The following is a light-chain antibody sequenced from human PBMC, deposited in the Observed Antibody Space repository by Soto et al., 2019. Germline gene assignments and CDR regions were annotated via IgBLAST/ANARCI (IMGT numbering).Light chain of an antibody. CDR1: NGDIGGYNY. CDR2: GVS. Sequence: QSALTQPASVSGSPRQSITISCTGTNGDIGGYNYVSWYQQHPGKAPKLIIYGVSNRPSGVSTRFSGSKSGNKASLTISGLQAEDEADYYCSSYTITSALYLFGTGIKVTVL. J-gene: IGLJ1*01. V-gene: IGLV2-14*01. CDR3: SSYTITSALYL.